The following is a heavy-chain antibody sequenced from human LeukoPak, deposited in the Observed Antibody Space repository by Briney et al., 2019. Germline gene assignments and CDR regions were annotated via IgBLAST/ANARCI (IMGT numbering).Heavy chain of an antibody. CDR1: GYALNGLS. CDR2: IDREDGQT. J-gene: IGHJ5*02. V-gene: IGHV1-24*01. CDR3: ATKNLFHL. Sequence: ASVKVSCKVSGYALNGLSIHWVRQAPGKGLEWVGGIDREDGQTIDAQNFQGRVTLTEDTSAQIAYMEVTSLRSEDTAVYYCATKNLFHLWGQGTLVTVSS. D-gene: IGHD1-14*01.